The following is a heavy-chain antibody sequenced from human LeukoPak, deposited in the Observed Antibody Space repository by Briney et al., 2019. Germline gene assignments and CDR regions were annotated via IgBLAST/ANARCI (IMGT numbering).Heavy chain of an antibody. CDR2: ISDTSSTYI. V-gene: IGHV3-21*01. CDR3: ARERSNSRDLDN. Sequence: GGSLRLSCAASGFTFSSYSMNWVRQAPGKGLEWVSCISDTSSTYIYYADSVRGRFTISRDNAQNSLYLQMNSLRAEDTGVYYCARERSNSRDLDNWGQGTLVTVSS. CDR1: GFTFSSYS. D-gene: IGHD4-11*01. J-gene: IGHJ4*02.